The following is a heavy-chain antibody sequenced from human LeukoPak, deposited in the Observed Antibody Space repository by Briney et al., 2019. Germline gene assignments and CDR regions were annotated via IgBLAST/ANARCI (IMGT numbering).Heavy chain of an antibody. Sequence: SETLSLTCTVSGGTISSSSYYWGWIRQPPGTGLEWIGSIYYSGTTYYNPSLKSRVTISVDTPKSQFSLRLTSVTAADTAVYYCARHVRFLEWLSSYYFDYWGQGTLVTVSS. V-gene: IGHV4-39*01. CDR2: IYYSGTT. D-gene: IGHD3-3*01. CDR3: ARHVRFLEWLSSYYFDY. J-gene: IGHJ4*02. CDR1: GGTISSSSYY.